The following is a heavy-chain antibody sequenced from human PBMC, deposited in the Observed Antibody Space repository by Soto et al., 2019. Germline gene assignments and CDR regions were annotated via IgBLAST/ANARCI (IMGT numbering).Heavy chain of an antibody. CDR2: IYPGDSDT. CDR3: ASRIAVAGNYYYYGMDV. D-gene: IGHD6-19*01. Sequence: WIRQPPGKGLEWIGYIYPGDSDTRYSPSFQGQVTISADKSISTAYLQWSSLKASDTAMYYCASRIAVAGNYYYYGMDVWGQGTTVTSP. J-gene: IGHJ6*02. V-gene: IGHV5-51*01.